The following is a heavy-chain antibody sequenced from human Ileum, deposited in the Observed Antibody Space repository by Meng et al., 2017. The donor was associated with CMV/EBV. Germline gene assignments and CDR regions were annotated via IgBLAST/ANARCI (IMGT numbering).Heavy chain of an antibody. CDR3: VRGLSSSCSGGSCYSTGFDY. J-gene: IGHJ4*02. V-gene: IGHV3-30*04. CDR2: ISYDGSNK. D-gene: IGHD2-15*01. Sequence: GGSLRLSCAASGFTFNTHALHWVRQAAGKGLEWVAGISYDGSNKFYADSVKGRFTISRDNSKNMVYLQMSSLRVEDTAVYYCVRGLSSSCSGGSCYSTGFDYRGRELRSPSPQ. CDR1: GFTFNTHA.